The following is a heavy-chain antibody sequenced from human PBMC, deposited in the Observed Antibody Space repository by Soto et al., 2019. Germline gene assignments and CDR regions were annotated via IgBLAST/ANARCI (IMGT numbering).Heavy chain of an antibody. Sequence: QVQLVESGGGVVQPGRSLRLSCAASGFTFSNYGIHWVRQAPGKGLEWVAVISYDGSNKYYADSVKGRFTISRDNSKNTLYLQMNSLRAEDTAVYYCAKQEGVGYNYGHFDYWGQGTLVTVSS. V-gene: IGHV3-30*18. D-gene: IGHD1-1*01. CDR2: ISYDGSNK. J-gene: IGHJ4*02. CDR3: AKQEGVGYNYGHFDY. CDR1: GFTFSNYG.